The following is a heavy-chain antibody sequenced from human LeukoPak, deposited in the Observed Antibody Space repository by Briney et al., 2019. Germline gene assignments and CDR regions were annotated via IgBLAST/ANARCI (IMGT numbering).Heavy chain of an antibody. Sequence: GGSLRLSCAASGFTFSSYAMSWVRQAPGKGLECVSVISGSGDSTYYADSVKGRFTISRDNSKNTLYLQMNSLRAEDTALYYCARYGFYCSSTSCYIFDNWGQGTLVTVSS. CDR2: ISGSGDST. D-gene: IGHD2-2*02. J-gene: IGHJ4*02. V-gene: IGHV3-23*01. CDR1: GFTFSSYA. CDR3: ARYGFYCSSTSCYIFDN.